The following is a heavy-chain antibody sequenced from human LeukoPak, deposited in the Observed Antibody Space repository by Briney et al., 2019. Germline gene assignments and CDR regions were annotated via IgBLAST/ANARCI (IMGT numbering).Heavy chain of an antibody. V-gene: IGHV3-53*01. Sequence: GGSLRLSCAASGFTVSSNYMSWVRQAPGKGLEWVSVIYSGGSTYYADSVKGRFTISRDNSKNTLYLQMNSLRAEDTAVYYCARSHGGNTRVDYWGQGTLVTVSS. CDR3: ARSHGGNTRVDY. D-gene: IGHD4-23*01. CDR2: IYSGGST. J-gene: IGHJ4*02. CDR1: GFTVSSNY.